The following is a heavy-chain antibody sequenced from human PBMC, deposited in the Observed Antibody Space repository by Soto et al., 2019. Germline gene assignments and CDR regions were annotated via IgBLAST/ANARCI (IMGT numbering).Heavy chain of an antibody. V-gene: IGHV3-23*01. Sequence: EVQLLESGGHLVQPGGSLRLSCAASGFTFSNYAMSWVRQAPGKGLECVSAISGGGTTTYYADSVKGRFTISRDNSKNTVYLQMNSLRAEDTAIYYCSKDLKQTSSWYGGQDYWGRGTLVTVSS. CDR1: GFTFSNYA. J-gene: IGHJ4*02. CDR3: SKDLKQTSSWYGGQDY. D-gene: IGHD6-13*01. CDR2: ISGGGTTT.